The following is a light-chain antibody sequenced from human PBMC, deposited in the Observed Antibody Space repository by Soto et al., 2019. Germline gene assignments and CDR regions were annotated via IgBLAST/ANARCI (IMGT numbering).Light chain of an antibody. CDR3: HQYGSSPWT. CDR1: ESVSSSY. CDR2: GAS. J-gene: IGKJ1*01. V-gene: IGKV3-20*01. Sequence: EIVLTQSPGTLSLSPGERATLSCRASESVSSSYLAWYQQKPGQAPRLLIYGASSRATGIPDRFSGSGSGIDFTLTISRLEPEDFALYYCHQYGSSPWTFVQGTKVEIK.